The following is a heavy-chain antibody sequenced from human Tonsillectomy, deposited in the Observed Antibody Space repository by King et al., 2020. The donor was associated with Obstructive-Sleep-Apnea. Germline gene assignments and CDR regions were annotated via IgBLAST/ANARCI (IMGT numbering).Heavy chain of an antibody. CDR1: GFTFSSYA. V-gene: IGHV3-23*04. J-gene: IGHJ4*02. D-gene: IGHD2-15*01. CDR2: ISGSGGST. CDR3: AKSLPAADRIHGYCSGGSCYFFDY. Sequence: VQLVESGGGLVQPGGSLRLSCAASGFTFSSYAMNWVRQAPGKGLEWVSAISGSGGSTYYADSVKGRFTISRDNSKNTLYLQMNSLRAEDTAVYYCAKSLPAADRIHGYCSGGSCYFFDYWGQGTLVTVSS.